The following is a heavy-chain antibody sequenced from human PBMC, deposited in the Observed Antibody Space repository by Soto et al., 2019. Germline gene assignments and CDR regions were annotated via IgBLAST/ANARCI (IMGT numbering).Heavy chain of an antibody. CDR1: GYTFTSYY. D-gene: IGHD6-6*01. CDR3: GRAVIEQLVHYWYLDL. J-gene: IGHJ2*01. CDR2: INPSGGST. V-gene: IGHV1-46*01. Sequence: ASVKVSCKASGYTFTSYYMHWVRQAPGQGLEWMGIINPSGGSTSYAQKFQGRVTMTRDTSTSTVYMELSSLRSEDTAVYYCGRAVIEQLVHYWYLDLWGRGSQVTVSS.